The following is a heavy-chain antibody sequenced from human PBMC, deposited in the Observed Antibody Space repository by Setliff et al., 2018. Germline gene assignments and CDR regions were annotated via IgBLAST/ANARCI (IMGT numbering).Heavy chain of an antibody. Sequence: TSETLSLTCSVSGASITSGGFYWTWIRQPAGKGLEWIGHISPSGSTTYNPSVKSRVTISLDTSKNHFSLKLDSVTAADTAVYYCATDGVQNYNLDYWGQGTLVTVSS. J-gene: IGHJ4*02. CDR3: ATDGVQNYNLDY. CDR1: GASITSGGFY. D-gene: IGHD1-1*01. V-gene: IGHV4-61*09. CDR2: ISPSGST.